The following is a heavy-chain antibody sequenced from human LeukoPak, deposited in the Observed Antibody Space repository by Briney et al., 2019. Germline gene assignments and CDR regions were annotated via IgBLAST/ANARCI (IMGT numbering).Heavy chain of an antibody. Sequence: SETLSLTCAVYGGSFSGYYWSWIRQPPGKGLEWIGEINHSGSTNYNPSLKSRVTISVDTSKNQFSLKLSSVTAADTAVYYCARSGIEDIVLMVYAHFDYWGQGTLVTVSS. J-gene: IGHJ4*02. V-gene: IGHV4-34*01. D-gene: IGHD2-8*01. CDR2: INHSGST. CDR1: GGSFSGYY. CDR3: ARSGIEDIVLMVYAHFDY.